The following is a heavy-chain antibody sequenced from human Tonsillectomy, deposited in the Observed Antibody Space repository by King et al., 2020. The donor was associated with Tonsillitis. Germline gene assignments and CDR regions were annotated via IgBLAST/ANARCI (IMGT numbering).Heavy chain of an antibody. CDR2: IYISGST. D-gene: IGHD3-22*01. CDR1: GGSINSDY. CDR3: ARETPPYYYDSSAPGYFQN. J-gene: IGHJ1*01. V-gene: IGHV4-4*07. Sequence: VQLQESGPGLVKPSETLSLTRTVSGGSINSDYWSWIRQPAGKGLEWIGRIYISGSTNYNPPLKSRVTMSVDTSKNQFSLKLSSVTAADTAVYYCARETPPYYYDSSAPGYFQNWGQGTLVTVSS.